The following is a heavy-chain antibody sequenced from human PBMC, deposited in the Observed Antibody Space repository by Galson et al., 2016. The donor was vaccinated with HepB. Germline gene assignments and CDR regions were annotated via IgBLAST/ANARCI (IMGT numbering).Heavy chain of an antibody. CDR1: GYTFTDYW. J-gene: IGHJ4*02. CDR3: ARVMGQWLPYF. V-gene: IGHV5-51*01. CDR2: TYPRASDT. Sequence: QSGAEVKKPGESLKISCETSGYTFTDYWIGWVRQLPGKGLEWMGITYPRASDTRYSPSFPGQVPISADKSISTLYRHWSSLKASDTAMYYCARVMGQWLPYFWGQGTLVTVSS. D-gene: IGHD6-19*01.